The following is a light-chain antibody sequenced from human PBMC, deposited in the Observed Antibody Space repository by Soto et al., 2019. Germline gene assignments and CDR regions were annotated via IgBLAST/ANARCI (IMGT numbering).Light chain of an antibody. CDR1: QSVSSSY. V-gene: IGKV3-20*01. J-gene: IGKJ2*01. CDR3: QQYNNWPPYT. Sequence: EIVLTQSPGTLSLSPGERATLSCRASQSVSSSYLAWYQQKPGQAPRLLIYGASSRATGIPDRFSGSGSGTGFTLTISRLEPEDFAVYYCQQYNNWPPYTFGQGTKLEIK. CDR2: GAS.